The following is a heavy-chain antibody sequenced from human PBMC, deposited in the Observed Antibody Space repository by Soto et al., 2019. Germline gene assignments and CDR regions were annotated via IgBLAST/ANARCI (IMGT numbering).Heavy chain of an antibody. V-gene: IGHV3-23*01. CDR1: GFVFSDYA. CDR3: ASVPIWCGSSSCYTEGFDS. Sequence: EVQLLDSGGGWVQPGGSLRLSCVASGFVFSDYALSWVRQAPGQGLEWVSAISAGGSDTYYADSVKGRFTVSRVNSKNTLYLQMNTLRAEDTAIYYCASVPIWCGSSSCYTEGFDSWGQGTLVTVSS. J-gene: IGHJ4*02. CDR2: ISAGGSDT. D-gene: IGHD2-2*01.